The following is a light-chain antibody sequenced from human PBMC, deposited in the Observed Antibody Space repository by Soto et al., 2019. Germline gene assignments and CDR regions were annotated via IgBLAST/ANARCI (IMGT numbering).Light chain of an antibody. CDR3: CSYAGSYTFV. J-gene: IGLJ2*01. Sequence: QSARTQPRSVSGSPGQSVTISCTGTSSDVGGYNYVSWDQPHPGKAPNLMIYGVSNRPSGVPHPSSGSKSGNPAPLPISGLQAEDEADYYCCSYAGSYTFVFGGGTQLTVL. CDR1: SSDVGGYNY. CDR2: GVS. V-gene: IGLV2-11*01.